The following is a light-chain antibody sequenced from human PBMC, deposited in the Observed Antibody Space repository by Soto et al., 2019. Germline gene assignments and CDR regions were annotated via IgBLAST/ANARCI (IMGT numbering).Light chain of an antibody. CDR3: QQRSNWYT. Sequence: EIVLTQSPATLSLSPGERATLSCRASQSVSSYLAWYQQKPGQAPRLLSYDAANRDTGIPARFSGSGSGTDFTHTISSLEPEDFAVYYCQQRSNWYTFGQGPKLEIK. V-gene: IGKV3-11*01. J-gene: IGKJ2*01. CDR2: DAA. CDR1: QSVSSY.